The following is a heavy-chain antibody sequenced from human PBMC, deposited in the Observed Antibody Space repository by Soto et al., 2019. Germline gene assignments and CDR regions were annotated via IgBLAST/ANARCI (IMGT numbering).Heavy chain of an antibody. CDR3: ARGNTAAAGTLHYGMDV. CDR2: IGTAGDT. D-gene: IGHD6-13*01. CDR1: GFTFSSYD. Sequence: GGSLRLSCAASGFTFSSYDMHWVRQATGKGLEWVSAIGTAGDTYYPGSVKGRFTISRENAKNSLYLQMNSLRAGDTAVYYCARGNTAAAGTLHYGMDVWGQGTKVTVSS. V-gene: IGHV3-13*01. J-gene: IGHJ6*02.